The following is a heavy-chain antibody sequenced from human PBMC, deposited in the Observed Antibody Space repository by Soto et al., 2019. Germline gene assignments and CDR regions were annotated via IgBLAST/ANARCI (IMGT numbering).Heavy chain of an antibody. D-gene: IGHD3-10*01. CDR3: ARDTVIRSDYYYGMDV. CDR1: GFTFSSYA. J-gene: IGHJ6*02. V-gene: IGHV3-30-3*01. Sequence: VQLVESGGGVVQPGRSLRLSCAASGFTFSSYAMHWVRQAPGKGLEWVAVISYDGSNKYYADSVKGRFTISRDNSKNTLYLQMNSLRAEDTAVYYCARDTVIRSDYYYGMDVWGQGTTVTVSS. CDR2: ISYDGSNK.